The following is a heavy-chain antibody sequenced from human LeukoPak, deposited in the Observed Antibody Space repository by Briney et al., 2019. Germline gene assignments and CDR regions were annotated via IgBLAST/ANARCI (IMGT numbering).Heavy chain of an antibody. CDR3: AKGGSFYYDTSGYLY. CDR1: GFTFSSYA. D-gene: IGHD3-22*01. CDR2: ISGSGGST. Sequence: GGSLRPSCAASGFTFSSYAMSWVRQAPGKGLEWVSAISGSGGSTYYADSVKGRFTISRDNSRNTLYLQMNSLRAEDTAVYYCAKGGSFYYDTSGYLYWGQGTLVTVSS. V-gene: IGHV3-23*01. J-gene: IGHJ4*02.